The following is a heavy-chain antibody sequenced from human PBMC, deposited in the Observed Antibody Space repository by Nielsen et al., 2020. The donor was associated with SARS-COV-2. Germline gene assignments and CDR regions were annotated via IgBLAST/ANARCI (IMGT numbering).Heavy chain of an antibody. V-gene: IGHV3-9*01. CDR2: ISWNSGSI. CDR1: GFTFDDYA. CDR3: ATLYDILTGYAFDI. D-gene: IGHD3-9*01. Sequence: GGSLRLSCAASGFTFDDYAMHWVRQAPGKGLEWVSGISWNSGSIGYADSVKGRFTISRDNAKNSLYLQMNSLRAEDTALYYCATLYDILTGYAFDIWGQGTMVTVSS. J-gene: IGHJ3*02.